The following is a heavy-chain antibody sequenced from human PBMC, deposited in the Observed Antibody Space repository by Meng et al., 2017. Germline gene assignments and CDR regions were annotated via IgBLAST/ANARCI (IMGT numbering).Heavy chain of an antibody. J-gene: IGHJ5*02. V-gene: IGHV3-30*03. Sequence: QVQLVESGGGVVQPGRSLRLSCAASGFTFSSYGMHWVRQAPGKGLEWVAIISYDGNDKYYADSVKGRFTISRDNSKDTLYLQMNSLRAEDTAVYYCATESAWGQGTLVTVSS. CDR2: ISYDGNDK. CDR1: GFTFSSYG. CDR3: ATESA.